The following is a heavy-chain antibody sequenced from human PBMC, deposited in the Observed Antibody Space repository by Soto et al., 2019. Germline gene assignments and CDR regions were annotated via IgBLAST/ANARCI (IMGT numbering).Heavy chain of an antibody. D-gene: IGHD5-12*01. CDR3: ARRDGYNFDY. V-gene: IGHV4-34*01. CDR1: GGSFSGYY. J-gene: IGHJ4*02. Sequence: AETLSLTCAVYGGSFSGYYWSWIRQPPGKGLEWIGEINHSGSTNYNPSLKSRVTISLDTSKNTLYLQMGSLRAEDMAVYYCARRDGYNFDYWGQGTLVTVSS. CDR2: INHSGST.